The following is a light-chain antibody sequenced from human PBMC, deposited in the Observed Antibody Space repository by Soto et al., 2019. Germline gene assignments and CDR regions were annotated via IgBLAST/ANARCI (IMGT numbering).Light chain of an antibody. CDR2: TVS. CDR3: MQRIEFPLT. J-gene: IGKJ4*01. CDR1: QSLLDSDDGNTY. Sequence: DIVMTQTPLSLTVTPGEPASISCKSSQSLLDSDDGNTYLDWYLQKPGQSPQLLIYTVSYRASGVPDRFSGSGSGTDFTLTISRVEAEDVGVYYCMQRIEFPLTFGGGTKVDIK. V-gene: IGKV2-40*01.